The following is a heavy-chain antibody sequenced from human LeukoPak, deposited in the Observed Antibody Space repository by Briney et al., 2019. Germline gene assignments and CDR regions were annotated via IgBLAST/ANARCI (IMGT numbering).Heavy chain of an antibody. CDR2: LYSNYNT. J-gene: IGHJ4*02. D-gene: IGHD3-16*01. Sequence: GGALRLSCAASGFTFSSFTMNWVRQAPGKGLDWVSVLYSNYNTYYADSVKGRFTISRDNSKNTLYLQMNSLRAEDTALYYCARGYDIFDYWGQGTLVTVSS. V-gene: IGHV3-53*01. CDR3: ARGYDIFDY. CDR1: GFTFSSFT.